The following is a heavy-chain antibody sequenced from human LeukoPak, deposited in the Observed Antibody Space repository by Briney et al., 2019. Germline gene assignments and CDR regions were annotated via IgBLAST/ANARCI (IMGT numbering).Heavy chain of an antibody. CDR1: GFTSSSYA. CDR3: AKDGHYDILTGYYMGYYYGMDV. D-gene: IGHD3-9*01. V-gene: IGHV3-23*01. Sequence: PGGSLRLSCAASGFTSSSYAMSWVRQAPGKGLEWVSAISGSGGSTYYADSVKGRFTISRDNSKNTLYLQMNSLRAEDTAVYYCAKDGHYDILTGYYMGYYYGMDVWGQGTTVTVSS. J-gene: IGHJ6*02. CDR2: ISGSGGST.